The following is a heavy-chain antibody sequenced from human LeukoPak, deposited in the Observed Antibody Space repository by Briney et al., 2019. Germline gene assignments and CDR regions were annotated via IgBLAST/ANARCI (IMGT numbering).Heavy chain of an antibody. CDR3: AKESLRVVPSATFDY. D-gene: IGHD2-2*01. Sequence: PGGSLRLSCAASVFTFSSYATSWVRQAPEKGLEWVSGISGSGGSTYYADSVKGRFTISRDNSKNTLYLQMHSLRAEDTAVYYCAKESLRVVPSATFDYWGQGTLVTVSS. CDR2: ISGSGGST. V-gene: IGHV3-23*01. J-gene: IGHJ4*02. CDR1: VFTFSSYA.